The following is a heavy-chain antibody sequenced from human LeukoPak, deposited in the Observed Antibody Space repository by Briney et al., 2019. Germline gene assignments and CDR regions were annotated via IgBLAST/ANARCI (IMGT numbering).Heavy chain of an antibody. CDR3: AKGGYCSGGSCYPRWFDP. CDR2: IRYDGSNK. Sequence: GGSLRLSCAASGFTFSSYGMHWVRQAPGKGLEWVAFIRYDGSNKYYADSVKGRFTISRDNSKNTLYLQMNSLRAEDTAVYYCAKGGYCSGGSCYPRWFDPWGQGTLVTVSS. J-gene: IGHJ5*02. V-gene: IGHV3-30*02. D-gene: IGHD2-15*01. CDR1: GFTFSSYG.